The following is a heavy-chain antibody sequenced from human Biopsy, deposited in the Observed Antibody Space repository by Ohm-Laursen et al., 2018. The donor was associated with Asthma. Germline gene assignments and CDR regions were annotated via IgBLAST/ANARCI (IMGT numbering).Heavy chain of an antibody. CDR1: RFTYE. J-gene: IGHJ3*02. D-gene: IGHD3-9*01. Sequence: SLRLSCSAARFTYEMHWVRQASGKGLEWVAVISYDGSSIYYADSVKGRFTISRDNSKNTLSLQMNSLTAEDTAVYYCARTYYDFLTGQVNDAFAIWGQGTMVTVSS. V-gene: IGHV3-30*04. CDR2: ISYDGSSI. CDR3: ARTYYDFLTGQVNDAFAI.